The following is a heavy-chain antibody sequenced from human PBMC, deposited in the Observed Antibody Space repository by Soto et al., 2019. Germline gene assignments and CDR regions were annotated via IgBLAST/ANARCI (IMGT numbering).Heavy chain of an antibody. CDR2: IHYSGST. CDR3: ARQYGVRIDY. CDR1: GGSISNYY. D-gene: IGHD2-8*01. Sequence: PSETLSLTCTVSGGSISNYYWIWIRQPPGKGLEWIGYIHYSGSTNYNPSFKSRVTISVDTSKNQFSLKLSSVTAAGTAIYYCARQYGVRIDYWGQGTLVTVSS. V-gene: IGHV4-59*01. J-gene: IGHJ4*02.